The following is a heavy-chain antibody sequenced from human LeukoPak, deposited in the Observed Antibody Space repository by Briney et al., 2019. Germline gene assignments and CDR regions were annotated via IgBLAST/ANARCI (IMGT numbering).Heavy chain of an antibody. CDR3: ARVRDGYKLGATPYYFYYMDV. Sequence: SETLSLTCAVSGGSISSGSYSWSWIRQPPGKGLEWIGYIYPRGSTYYNPSFKSRVILSLDKSANQFSLNLSSVTAADTAVYYCARVRDGYKLGATPYYFYYMDVWGKGTTVTVSS. CDR1: GGSISSGSYS. D-gene: IGHD1-26*01. J-gene: IGHJ6*03. CDR2: IYPRGST. V-gene: IGHV4-30-2*01.